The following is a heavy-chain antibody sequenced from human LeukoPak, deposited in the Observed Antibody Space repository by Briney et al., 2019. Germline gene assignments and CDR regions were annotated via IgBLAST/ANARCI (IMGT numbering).Heavy chain of an antibody. CDR2: MNPNSGNT. V-gene: IGHV1-8*01. J-gene: IGHJ6*02. CDR1: GYTFTSYD. Sequence: ASVKLSCKASGYTFTSYDINWVRQATGQGLEWMGWMNPNSGNTGYAQKFQGRVTMTRNTSISTAYMELSSLRSEDTAVYYCARGGYCSSTSCYLSYGMDVWGQGTTVTVSS. D-gene: IGHD2-2*01. CDR3: ARGGYCSSTSCYLSYGMDV.